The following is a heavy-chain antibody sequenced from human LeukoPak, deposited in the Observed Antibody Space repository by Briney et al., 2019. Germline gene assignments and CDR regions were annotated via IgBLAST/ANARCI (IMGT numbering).Heavy chain of an antibody. CDR3: ARVANRGIVVVPAPDY. J-gene: IGHJ4*02. D-gene: IGHD2-2*01. Sequence: APGKVSCKASGYTLSSYGISWGRQAPGQGLGGGGWISAYNGNTNYAQKLQGRVTMTTDTSTSTAYMELRSLRSDDTAVYYCARVANRGIVVVPAPDYWGQGTLVTVSS. V-gene: IGHV1-18*01. CDR2: ISAYNGNT. CDR1: GYTLSSYG.